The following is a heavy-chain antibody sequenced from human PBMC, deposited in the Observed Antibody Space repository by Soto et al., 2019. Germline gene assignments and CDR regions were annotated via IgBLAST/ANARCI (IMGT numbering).Heavy chain of an antibody. Sequence: QVQLQQWGAGLLKSSETLSLTCAVYGGSFSGYSWTWIRQAPGKGLEWIGEINHSGGTNYNSSLKSRVIISVDTSKNQFSLILHAVTAADPAVYYCARDRQYYHFWSGYQTEGPYGMDVWGQGTTVTVSS. V-gene: IGHV4-34*02. J-gene: IGHJ6*02. CDR2: INHSGGT. CDR1: GGSFSGYS. D-gene: IGHD3-3*02. CDR3: ARDRQYYHFWSGYQTEGPYGMDV.